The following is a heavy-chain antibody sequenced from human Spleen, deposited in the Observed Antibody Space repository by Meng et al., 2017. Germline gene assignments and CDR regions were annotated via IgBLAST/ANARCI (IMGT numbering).Heavy chain of an antibody. CDR1: GFTFRSYW. CDR3: ARGYSYGLSWFDL. V-gene: IGHV3-7*01. D-gene: IGHD5-18*01. CDR2: IKLDGSER. J-gene: IGHJ5*02. Sequence: GESLKISCAASGFTFRSYWLSWVRQAPEKGLEWVAHIKLDGSERYCVDSVRGRFTISRDNSKNSVYLQMNSLRAEDTAVYFCARGYSYGLSWFDLWGRGTLVTVSS.